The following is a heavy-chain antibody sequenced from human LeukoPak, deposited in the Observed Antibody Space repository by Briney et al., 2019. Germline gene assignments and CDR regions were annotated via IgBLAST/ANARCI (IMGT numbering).Heavy chain of an antibody. Sequence: SETLSLTCSVSGGSISTYYWSWIRQPPGKGLEWVGYIYYSGSTNYNPSLKSRVTISVDTSKNLFSLKLSSVTATDTAMYYCARHKALGWNYAGPFDIWGQGTMVTVSS. CDR1: GGSISTYY. CDR3: ARHKALGWNYAGPFDI. V-gene: IGHV4-59*08. D-gene: IGHD1-7*01. CDR2: IYYSGST. J-gene: IGHJ3*02.